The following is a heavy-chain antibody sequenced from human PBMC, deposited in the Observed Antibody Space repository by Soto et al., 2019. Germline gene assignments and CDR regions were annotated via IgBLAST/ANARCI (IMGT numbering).Heavy chain of an antibody. CDR3: VRRYGGNFDY. Sequence: PSETLSLTCTVSGGSISSGGHYWNWIRQPPGKGLEWIGYIYYSGSTNYNPSLKSRVTISVDTSKNQFSLKLSSVTAADTAVYYCVRRYGGNFDYWGQGTLVTVSS. V-gene: IGHV4-61*08. D-gene: IGHD1-26*01. J-gene: IGHJ4*02. CDR1: GGSISSGGHY. CDR2: IYYSGST.